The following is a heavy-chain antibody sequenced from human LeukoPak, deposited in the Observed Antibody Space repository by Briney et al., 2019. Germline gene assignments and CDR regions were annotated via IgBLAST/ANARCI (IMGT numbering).Heavy chain of an antibody. Sequence: GRSLRLSCAASGFTFSSYGMHWVRQAPGKGLEWVAVVWYDGSNKYYADSVKGRFTISRDNSKNTLYLQMNSLRAEDTAVYYCARDSLPGPYYDILTDTYYYYGMDVWGQGTTVTVSS. CDR3: ARDSLPGPYYDILTDTYYYYGMDV. CDR2: VWYDGSNK. V-gene: IGHV3-33*01. CDR1: GFTFSSYG. J-gene: IGHJ6*02. D-gene: IGHD3-9*01.